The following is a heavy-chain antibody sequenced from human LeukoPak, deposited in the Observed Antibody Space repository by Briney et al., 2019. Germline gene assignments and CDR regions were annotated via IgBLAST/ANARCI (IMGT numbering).Heavy chain of an antibody. D-gene: IGHD3-22*01. CDR3: ARDWSLRFYDSSGYSYAFDI. V-gene: IGHV1-2*02. Sequence: ASVKVSCKASGYTFTGYYMHWVRQAPGQGLEWMGWINPNSGGTNYAQKFQGRVTMTRDTSISTAYMELSRLRSDDTAVYYCARDWSLRFYDSSGYSYAFDILGQGTMVTVSS. J-gene: IGHJ3*02. CDR2: INPNSGGT. CDR1: GYTFTGYY.